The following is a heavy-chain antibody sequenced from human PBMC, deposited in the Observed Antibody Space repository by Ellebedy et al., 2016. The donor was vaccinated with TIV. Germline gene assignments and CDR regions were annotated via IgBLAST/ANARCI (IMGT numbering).Heavy chain of an antibody. Sequence: SLKISCAASGFTFDDYAMHWVRQVPGKGLEWVSGISWSSGSMDYADSVKGRFTISRDNTKNFLYLQMNSLRAEDTAVYYCAKDLGAGIPIFGVVLETILQSTRPYGLDVWGQGTTVTVSS. V-gene: IGHV3-9*01. CDR1: GFTFDDYA. CDR3: AKDLGAGIPIFGVVLETILQSTRPYGLDV. J-gene: IGHJ6*02. CDR2: ISWSSGSM. D-gene: IGHD3-3*01.